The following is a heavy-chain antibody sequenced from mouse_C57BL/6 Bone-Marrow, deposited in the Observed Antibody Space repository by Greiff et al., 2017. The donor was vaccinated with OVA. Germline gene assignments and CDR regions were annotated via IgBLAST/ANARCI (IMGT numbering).Heavy chain of an antibody. CDR1: GYTFTSYW. CDR2: IDPSDSYT. Sequence: QVQLKQPGAELVRPGTSVKLSCKASGYTFTSYWMHWVKQRPGQGLEWIGVIDPSDSYTNYNQKFKGKATLTVDTSSSTAYMQLSSLTSEDSAVYYCAVSPWFAYWGQGTLVTVSA. J-gene: IGHJ3*01. V-gene: IGHV1-59*01. CDR3: AVSPWFAY.